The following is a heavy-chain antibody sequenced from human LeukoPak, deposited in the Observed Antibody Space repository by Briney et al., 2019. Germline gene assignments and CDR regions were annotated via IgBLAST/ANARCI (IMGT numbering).Heavy chain of an antibody. CDR1: GYSFTSYW. D-gene: IGHD2-15*01. V-gene: IGHV5-51*01. Sequence: GESLKISCKGSGYSFTSYWIGWVRQMPGKGLEWMGIIYPGDSDTRYSPSFQGQVTISVDKYISTAYLQWSSLKASDTAMYYCARARYCSGGSCYAEYWGQGTLVTVSS. CDR3: ARARYCSGGSCYAEY. J-gene: IGHJ4*02. CDR2: IYPGDSDT.